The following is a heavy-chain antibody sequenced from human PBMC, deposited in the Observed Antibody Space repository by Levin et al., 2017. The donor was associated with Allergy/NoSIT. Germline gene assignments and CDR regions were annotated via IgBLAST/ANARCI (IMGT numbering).Heavy chain of an antibody. J-gene: IGHJ3*02. CDR1: GFSLSTSGVG. Sequence: SGPTLVKPTETLTLTCTFSGFSLSTSGVGVGWIRQPPGKALEWLALIYGDDDKRYSPSLKSRLTITKDTSKNQVVLTMTSMDPVDTATYYCSHRHLGVAFDSWGQGTMVSVSS. CDR3: SHRHLGVAFDS. CDR2: IYGDDDK. V-gene: IGHV2-5*02. D-gene: IGHD3-3*01.